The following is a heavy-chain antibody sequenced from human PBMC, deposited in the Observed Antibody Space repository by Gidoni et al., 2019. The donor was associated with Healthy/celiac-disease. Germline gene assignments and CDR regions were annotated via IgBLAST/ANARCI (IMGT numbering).Heavy chain of an antibody. V-gene: IGHV1-69*01. J-gene: IGHJ5*02. CDR2: IIPIFGTA. D-gene: IGHD4-4*01. CDR3: ARDLTTHDYSNYVAPGWFDP. Sequence: QVQLVQSGAEVKKPGSSVKVSCKASGGTFSSYAISWVRQAPGQGLEWMGGIIPIFGTANYAQKFQGRVTITADESTSTAYMELSSLRSEDTAVYYCARDLTTHDYSNYVAPGWFDPWGQGTLVTVSS. CDR1: GGTFSSYA.